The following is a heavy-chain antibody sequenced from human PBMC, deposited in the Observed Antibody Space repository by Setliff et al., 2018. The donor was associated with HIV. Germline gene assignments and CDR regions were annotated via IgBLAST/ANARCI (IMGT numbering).Heavy chain of an antibody. Sequence: PSETLSLTCTVSGDSITNSMHHWSWIRQPPGKGLEFIGSIHYNDVKTYYNAALRSRVTISADTSKNQFSLKLNSVTAADTAVYYCASRIYYYGSSRVLREEGFDPWGQGTLVTVSS. D-gene: IGHD3-22*01. CDR2: IHYNDVKT. CDR1: GDSITNSMHH. J-gene: IGHJ5*02. V-gene: IGHV4-39*01. CDR3: ASRIYYYGSSRVLREEGFDP.